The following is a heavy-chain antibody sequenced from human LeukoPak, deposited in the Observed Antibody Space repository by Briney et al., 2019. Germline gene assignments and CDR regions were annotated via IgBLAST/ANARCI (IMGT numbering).Heavy chain of an antibody. CDR1: GGSISSYY. Sequence: SETLSLTCTVSGGSISSYYWSWIRQPAGKGLEWIGRIYTSGSTNYNSSLKSRVTMSVDTSKNQFSLKLSSVTAADTAVYYCARDSRFGELLLHWGQGTLVTVSS. J-gene: IGHJ4*02. CDR2: IYTSGST. D-gene: IGHD3-10*01. V-gene: IGHV4-4*07. CDR3: ARDSRFGELLLH.